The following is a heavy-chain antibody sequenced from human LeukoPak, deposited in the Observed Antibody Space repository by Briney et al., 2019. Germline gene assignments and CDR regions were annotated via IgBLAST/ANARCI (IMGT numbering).Heavy chain of an antibody. CDR2: IYSGGTT. D-gene: IGHD3-22*01. V-gene: IGHV3-53*01. CDR1: GFTASSNY. CDR3: ARRYDGSGYLDY. Sequence: GGPLRLSCASSGFTASSNYMTWVRPAPGKGLERLSVIYSGGTTYYADSVKSRFTISRDNSKNTLYLQMNSLRAEDTAVYYCARRYDGSGYLDYWGQGTLVTVSS. J-gene: IGHJ4*02.